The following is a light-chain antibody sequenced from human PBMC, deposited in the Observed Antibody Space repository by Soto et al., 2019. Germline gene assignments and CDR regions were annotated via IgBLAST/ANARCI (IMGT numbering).Light chain of an antibody. CDR2: EVV. CDR3: SSYAGRNNYV. J-gene: IGLJ1*01. CDR1: SSNIGAGFD. V-gene: IGLV2-8*01. Sequence: QSVLTQPPSVSGAPGQTVTISCTGSSSNIGAGFDVHWYQHHPGKAPRLIIYEVVQRPSGVPDRFSGSKSGNTASLTVSGLQADDEADYFCSSYAGRNNYVFGTGTKVTVL.